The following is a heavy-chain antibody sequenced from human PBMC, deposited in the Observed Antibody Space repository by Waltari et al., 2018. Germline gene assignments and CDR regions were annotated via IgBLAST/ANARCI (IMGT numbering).Heavy chain of an antibody. Sequence: QVQLVQSGAEVKKPGASVKVSCKASGYTFTGYYMHWVRQAPGQGLEWRGRINPNSGGTNYAQKFQGRGTMTRDTSISTAYMELSRLRADDTAVYYCARDKSSSWYEGHAFDIWGQGTMVTVSS. D-gene: IGHD6-13*01. CDR2: INPNSGGT. CDR1: GYTFTGYY. V-gene: IGHV1-2*06. J-gene: IGHJ3*02. CDR3: ARDKSSSWYEGHAFDI.